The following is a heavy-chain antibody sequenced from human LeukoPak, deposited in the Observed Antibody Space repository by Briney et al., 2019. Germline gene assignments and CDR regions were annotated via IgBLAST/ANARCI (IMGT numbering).Heavy chain of an antibody. CDR1: GFTFSSYW. V-gene: IGHV3-74*01. CDR3: ARGFSRRVRGFISGSDY. Sequence: GGSLRLSCAASGFTFSSYWMHWVRQAPGKGLVWVSRINSDGSSTSYADSVKGRFTISRDNAKNTLYLQMNSLRAEDTAVYYCARGFSRRVRGFISGSDYWGQGTLVTVSS. D-gene: IGHD3-10*01. CDR2: INSDGSST. J-gene: IGHJ4*02.